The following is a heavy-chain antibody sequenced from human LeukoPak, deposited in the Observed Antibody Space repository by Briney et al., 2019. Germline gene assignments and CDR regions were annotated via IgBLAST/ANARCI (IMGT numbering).Heavy chain of an antibody. D-gene: IGHD1-26*01. V-gene: IGHV3-11*01. J-gene: IGHJ5*02. CDR3: ARDGIVGATDPDNWFDP. CDR1: GLTLSDYY. CDR2: ISSNGSTI. Sequence: GGSLRLSCAASGLTLSDYYMSWIRQAPGKGLEWVSYISSNGSTIYYADSVKGRFTISRDNAKNSLYLQMNSLRAEDTAVYYCARDGIVGATDPDNWFDPWGQGTLVTVSS.